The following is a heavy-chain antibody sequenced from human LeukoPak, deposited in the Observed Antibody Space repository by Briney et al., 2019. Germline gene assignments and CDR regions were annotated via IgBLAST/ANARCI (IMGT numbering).Heavy chain of an antibody. CDR2: ISAYNGNT. J-gene: IGHJ5*02. Sequence: GASVKVSCKASGYTFTSYGISWVRQAPGQGLEWMGWISAYNGNTNYAQKLQGRVTMTTDTSTSTAYMELRSLRSDDTAVYYCAREVRSVTTFGWFDPWGQGTLVTVSS. V-gene: IGHV1-18*01. CDR3: AREVRSVTTFGWFDP. CDR1: GYTFTSYG. D-gene: IGHD4-17*01.